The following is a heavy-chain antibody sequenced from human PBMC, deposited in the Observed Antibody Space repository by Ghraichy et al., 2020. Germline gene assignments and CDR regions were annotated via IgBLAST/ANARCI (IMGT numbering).Heavy chain of an antibody. CDR1: GGSISSGGYY. Sequence: SETLSLTCTVSGGSISSGGYYWSWIRQHPGKGLEWIGYIYYSGSTYYNPSLKSRVTISVDTSKNQFSLKLSSVTAADTAVYYCARTDIVVVPAASYYFDYWGQGTLVTVSS. CDR3: ARTDIVVVPAASYYFDY. J-gene: IGHJ4*02. CDR2: IYYSGST. D-gene: IGHD2-2*01. V-gene: IGHV4-31*03.